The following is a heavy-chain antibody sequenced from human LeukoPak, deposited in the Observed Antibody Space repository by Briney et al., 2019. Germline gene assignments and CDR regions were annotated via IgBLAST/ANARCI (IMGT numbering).Heavy chain of an antibody. D-gene: IGHD3-22*01. V-gene: IGHV4-31*03. Sequence: PSETLSLTCSISGDSINSGGYYWNWIRHPPGKGLEWLGYIHSGGNAYFNPSVEGRSSISLDKSQNQFFLRLTSVTAADTAVYFCARDHYDSRGDYVVEYWGQGTLVTVSS. CDR3: ARDHYDSRGDYVVEY. CDR1: GDSINSGGYY. J-gene: IGHJ4*02. CDR2: IHSGGNA.